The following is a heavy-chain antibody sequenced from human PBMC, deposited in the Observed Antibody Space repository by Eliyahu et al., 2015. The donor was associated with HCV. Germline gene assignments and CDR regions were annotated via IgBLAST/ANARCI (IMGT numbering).Heavy chain of an antibody. D-gene: IGHD1-26*01. J-gene: IGHJ4*02. V-gene: IGHV3-23*01. Sequence: EVQLLESGGGLVQPGGSLRLSCVASGFPXNNYNMCWVRQAPGKGLEWVSSISTSGGTTYYGDSVKGRFTTSRDNSKNTLYLQMNSLRSEDTALYFCAKGGGSYNLDYWGQGSLVIVSS. CDR3: AKGGGSYNLDY. CDR1: GFPXNNYN. CDR2: ISTSGGTT.